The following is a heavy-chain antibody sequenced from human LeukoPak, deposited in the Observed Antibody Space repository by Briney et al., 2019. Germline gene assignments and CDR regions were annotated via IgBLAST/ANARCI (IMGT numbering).Heavy chain of an antibody. CDR2: ISYDGSNK. CDR1: GFTFSSYA. CDR3: AKVGPGAARPYYYYYYMDV. Sequence: GGSLRLSCAASGFTFSSYAMHWVRQAPGKGLEWVAVISYDGSNKYYADSVKGRFTISRDNSKNTLYLQMNSLRAEDTAVYYCAKVGPGAARPYYYYYYMDVWGKGTTVTVSS. D-gene: IGHD6-6*01. V-gene: IGHV3-30-3*01. J-gene: IGHJ6*03.